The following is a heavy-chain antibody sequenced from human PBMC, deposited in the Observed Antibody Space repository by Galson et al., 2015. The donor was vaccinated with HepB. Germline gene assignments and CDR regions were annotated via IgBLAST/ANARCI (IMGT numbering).Heavy chain of an antibody. CDR3: ARGYLRFCSSGSCYSRGAFDL. J-gene: IGHJ3*01. D-gene: IGHD2-15*01. CDR1: GYSFSNFG. Sequence: SVKVSCKASGYSFSNFGINWVRQAPGQGLEWVGRISTYNGDSDYGQKFQDRVTITADTATNTVYFELRSLKSDDTALYFCARGYLRFCSSGSCYSRGAFDLWGQGTWVTVSS. V-gene: IGHV1-18*01. CDR2: ISTYNGDS.